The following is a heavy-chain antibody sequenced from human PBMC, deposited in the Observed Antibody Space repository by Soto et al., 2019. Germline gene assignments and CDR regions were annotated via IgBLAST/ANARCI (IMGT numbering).Heavy chain of an antibody. CDR1: GGTLYTYT. CDR3: ARIPRYSFPTSDDLDS. Sequence: GASVKVSCKASGGTLYTYTFSWVRQAPGQGLEWMGSITPIYPTTNYAEKFQGRLTVTADGSTNTAYMELNSLTSDDTAVYYCARIPRYSFPTSDDLDSWGQGTLVTVYS. D-gene: IGHD5-18*01. V-gene: IGHV1-69*13. CDR2: ITPIYPTT. J-gene: IGHJ4*02.